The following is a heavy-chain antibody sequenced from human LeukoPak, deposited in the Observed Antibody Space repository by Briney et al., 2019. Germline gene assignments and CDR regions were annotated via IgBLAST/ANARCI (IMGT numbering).Heavy chain of an antibody. CDR3: ARLPTSWSHVHY. CDR1: GFDVSKNF. J-gene: IGHJ4*02. Sequence: PGGSLRLSCEVSGFDVSKNFVNWVRQAPGKGLEWVSVVYRDGATFSADSVKDRFTISRDTSKNTLYLLMNSLTSGDTAVYYCARLPTSWSHVHYWGQGTLVTVSS. D-gene: IGHD2-2*01. V-gene: IGHV3-66*02. CDR2: VYRDGAT.